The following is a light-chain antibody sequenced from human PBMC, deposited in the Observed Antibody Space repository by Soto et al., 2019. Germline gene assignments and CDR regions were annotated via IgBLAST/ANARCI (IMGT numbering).Light chain of an antibody. CDR1: QSVSSSY. CDR2: GAS. J-gene: IGKJ1*01. V-gene: IGKV3-20*01. CDR3: QQFHNWPRT. Sequence: EIVLTQSPGTLSLSPGERATLSCRASQSVSSSYLAWYQQKPGQAPRLLIYGASSRATGIPDRFSGSGSGTEFTLTITSLQSEDFAVYYCQQFHNWPRTFGQGTKVEIK.